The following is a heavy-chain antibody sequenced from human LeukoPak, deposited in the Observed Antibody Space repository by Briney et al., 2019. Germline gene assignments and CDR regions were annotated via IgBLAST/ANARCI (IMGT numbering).Heavy chain of an antibody. CDR2: ISGGGSYT. CDR1: GFTFSSYG. V-gene: IGHV3-23*01. CDR3: AKYQIGDNVRSGFDI. D-gene: IGHD3-22*01. J-gene: IGHJ3*02. Sequence: GGSLRLSCAASGFTFSSYGMHWVRQAPGEGLEWVAVISGGGSYTNYADSVKGRFTISRDNSKNTLDLQMNSLRAEDTAVYYCAKYQIGDNVRSGFDIWGRGTTVTVSS.